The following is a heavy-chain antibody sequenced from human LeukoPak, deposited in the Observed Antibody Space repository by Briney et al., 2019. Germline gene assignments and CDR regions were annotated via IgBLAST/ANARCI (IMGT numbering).Heavy chain of an antibody. Sequence: GGSLRLSCAASGFTFSSYGIHWVRRAPGRGLEWVAVISYDGSNKFYADSVKGRFTISRDNSNNTLYLQMDSLRVEDTAVYYCAKAASNWFDPWGRGTLVTVSS. CDR3: AKAASNWFDP. D-gene: IGHD6-25*01. CDR1: GFTFSSYG. CDR2: ISYDGSNK. J-gene: IGHJ5*02. V-gene: IGHV3-30*18.